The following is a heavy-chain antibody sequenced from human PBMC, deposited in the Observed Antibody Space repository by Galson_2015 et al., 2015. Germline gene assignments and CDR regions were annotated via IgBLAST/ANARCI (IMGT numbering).Heavy chain of an antibody. CDR1: GFTFDSYA. D-gene: IGHD5-18*01. J-gene: IGHJ4*02. CDR3: AKDMGPAYSYGYHY. CDR2: ISGNSGSI. Sequence: SLRLSCAASGFTFDSYARHWVRPAPGKGMAGVAGISGNSGSIGYADSVNGRFTISRDNAKNSLYLQMNSLRAEDTALYYCAKDMGPAYSYGYHYWGQGTLVTVSS. V-gene: IGHV3-9*01.